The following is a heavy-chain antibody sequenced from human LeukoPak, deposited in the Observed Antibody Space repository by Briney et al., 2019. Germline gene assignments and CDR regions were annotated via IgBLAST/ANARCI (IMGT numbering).Heavy chain of an antibody. D-gene: IGHD4-23*01. CDR1: GFNFSSYA. J-gene: IGHJ4*02. CDR3: AKDQIHTVVTPSYFDY. V-gene: IGHV3-23*01. Sequence: GGSLRLSCAASGFNFSSYAMSGVRQAPGEGLEWVAAISGSGGSTYYADSVKGRFTISRDNSNNTLYLHMNRLRAEDTAVYYCAKDQIHTVVTPSYFDYWGQGTLVTVSS. CDR2: ISGSGGST.